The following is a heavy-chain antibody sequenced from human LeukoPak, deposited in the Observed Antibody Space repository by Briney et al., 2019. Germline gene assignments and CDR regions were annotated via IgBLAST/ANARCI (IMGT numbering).Heavy chain of an antibody. V-gene: IGHV3-9*01. CDR1: GFIFDDYA. CDR2: ISWNSGSI. J-gene: IGHJ5*02. CDR3: AKSRYSSGWYVDQ. D-gene: IGHD6-19*01. Sequence: GGSLRLSCAASGFIFDDYAMHWVRQAPGKGLEWVSGISWNSGSIDYADSVKGRFTISRDNAKNSLYLQMNSLRAEDTALYYCAKSRYSSGWYVDQWGQGTLVTVSS.